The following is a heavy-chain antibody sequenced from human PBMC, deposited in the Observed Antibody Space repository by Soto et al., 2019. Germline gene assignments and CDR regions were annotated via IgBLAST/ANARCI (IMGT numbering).Heavy chain of an antibody. J-gene: IGHJ6*02. CDR3: ARDPYHVLMVNAPNLYGMDV. CDR2: ISTYNGNT. CDR1: GYTFTTYD. V-gene: IGHV1-18*01. D-gene: IGHD2-8*01. Sequence: QVQLVQSGAEVKKPGASVKVSCKASGYTFTTYDISWVRQAPGQGLEWMGRISTYNGNTHYPQSLQGTLTMTTDTYTTTAYMELRSLRSDDTAVYYCARDPYHVLMVNAPNLYGMDVWGQGTTVTVSS.